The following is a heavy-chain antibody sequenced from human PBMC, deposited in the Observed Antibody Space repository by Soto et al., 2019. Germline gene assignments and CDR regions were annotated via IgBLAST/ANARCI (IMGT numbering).Heavy chain of an antibody. V-gene: IGHV4-61*01. CDR3: ARLPIFGRGYGMDV. CDR2: IYYSGST. CDR1: GGSVSSGSYY. Sequence: QVQLQESGPGLVKPSETLSLTCTVSGGSVSSGSYYWSWIRQPPGKGLEWIGYIYYSGSTNYNPSLKSRVTISVDTSKNQFSLKLSSVTAADTAVYYCARLPIFGRGYGMDVWGQGTTVTVSS. D-gene: IGHD3-3*01. J-gene: IGHJ6*02.